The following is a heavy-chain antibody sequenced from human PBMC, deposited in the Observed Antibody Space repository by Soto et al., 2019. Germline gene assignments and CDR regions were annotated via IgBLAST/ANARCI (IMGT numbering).Heavy chain of an antibody. Sequence: QVQLVQSGAEVKKPGSSVKVSCKASGGTFSSYAISWVRQAPGQGLEWMGGIIPSFGTANYAQKFQGRVTITADKSTSTAYMELSSLRSEDTAVYYCARHPEGIAARLGYYYYYGMDVWGQGTTVTVSS. CDR3: ARHPEGIAARLGYYYYYGMDV. D-gene: IGHD6-6*01. J-gene: IGHJ6*02. V-gene: IGHV1-69*06. CDR1: GGTFSSYA. CDR2: IIPSFGTA.